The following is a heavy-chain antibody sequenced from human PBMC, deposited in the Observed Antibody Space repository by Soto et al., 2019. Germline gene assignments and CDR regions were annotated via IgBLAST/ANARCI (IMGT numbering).Heavy chain of an antibody. CDR1: GGSFSGYY. CDR2: INHSGIT. CDR3: ARVEAWGYSYGSALDY. J-gene: IGHJ4*02. Sequence: SETLSLTCAVYGGSFSGYYWSCIRHPPGKGLELIVEINHSGITNYNPSLKSRVTISVDTAKNQFSLKLSSVTSADTAVYYCARVEAWGYSYGSALDYWAQGTLVTVSS. V-gene: IGHV4-34*01. D-gene: IGHD5-18*01.